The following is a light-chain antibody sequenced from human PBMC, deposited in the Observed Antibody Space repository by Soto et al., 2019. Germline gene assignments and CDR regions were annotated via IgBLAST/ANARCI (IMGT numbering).Light chain of an antibody. CDR1: SSDFGGYDY. V-gene: IGLV2-8*01. J-gene: IGLJ1*01. CDR3: TSYAGNNNFCV. Sequence: QSALTQPPSASGSPGQSVTISCIGTSSDFGGYDYVSWYQQHPGKAPKLIISEVSKRPSGVPDRFSGSKSGNTASLTVSGLQAEDEADYYCTSYAGNNNFCVFGTGTKVTVL. CDR2: EVS.